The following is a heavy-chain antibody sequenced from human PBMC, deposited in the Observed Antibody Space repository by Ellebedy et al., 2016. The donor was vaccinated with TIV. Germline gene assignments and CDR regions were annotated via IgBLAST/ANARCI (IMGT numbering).Heavy chain of an antibody. V-gene: IGHV3-30-3*01. Sequence: GGSLRLSCVASGFTFSNYAMHWVRQAPGKGLEWVAVISYDGSNSHYADSVKGRFTISRDNSKNTQYLQMNSLRAEDTAVYYCAREIDSPDAYCSGERCYPDYWGQGTLVTVSS. CDR1: GFTFSNYA. J-gene: IGHJ4*02. D-gene: IGHD2-15*01. CDR2: ISYDGSNS. CDR3: AREIDSPDAYCSGERCYPDY.